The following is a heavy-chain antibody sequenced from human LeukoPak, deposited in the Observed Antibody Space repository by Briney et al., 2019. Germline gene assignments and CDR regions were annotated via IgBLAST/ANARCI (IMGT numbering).Heavy chain of an antibody. V-gene: IGHV4-34*01. CDR1: GGSVNGYY. D-gene: IGHD1-14*01. CDR2: IKHDGST. J-gene: IGHJ4*02. CDR3: ARHLLRTSTSFDY. Sequence: SETLSLTCAVYGGSVNGYYWSWIRQPPGKALEWIGEIKHDGSTKYNSSLKSRVTISIDTSKNQFSLKLSSVTAADAAVYYCARHLLRTSTSFDYWDQGNLVTVSS.